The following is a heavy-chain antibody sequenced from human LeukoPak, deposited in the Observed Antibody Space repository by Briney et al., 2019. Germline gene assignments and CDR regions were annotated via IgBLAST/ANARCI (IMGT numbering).Heavy chain of an antibody. J-gene: IGHJ4*02. V-gene: IGHV4-38-2*02. CDR3: AREWGYDYFFDY. D-gene: IGHD3-22*01. Sequence: SETLSLTCAVADYSISSGYYWGWIRQPPGKGLEWIGSIYHSGSTYYNSSLKSRVTISVDTSKNLFSLKLSYVTAADTAVYYCAREWGYDYFFDYWGQGTLVTVSS. CDR1: DYSISSGYY. CDR2: IYHSGST.